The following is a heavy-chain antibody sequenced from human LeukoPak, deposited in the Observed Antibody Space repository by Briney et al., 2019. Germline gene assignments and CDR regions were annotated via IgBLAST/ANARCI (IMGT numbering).Heavy chain of an antibody. J-gene: IGHJ4*02. V-gene: IGHV4-39*07. CDR2: IYYSGST. CDR1: GGSISSSSYY. Sequence: SETLSLTCTVSGGSISSSSYYWGWIRQPPGKGLEWIGGIYYSGSTYYNPSLKSRVTISVDTSKNQFSLKLSSVTAADTAVYYCARDGPPADYCTNGVCRTPYFDYWGQGTLVTVSS. D-gene: IGHD2-8*01. CDR3: ARDGPPADYCTNGVCRTPYFDY.